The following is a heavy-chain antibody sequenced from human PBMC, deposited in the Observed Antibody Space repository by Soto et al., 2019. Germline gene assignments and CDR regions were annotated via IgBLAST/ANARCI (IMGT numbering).Heavy chain of an antibody. CDR2: ISTSGDST. J-gene: IGHJ4*02. D-gene: IGHD2-2*01. V-gene: IGHV3-23*01. CDR3: AINSRYCSSTSCYAD. CDR1: GFTFSSYA. Sequence: GGSLRLSCAASGFTFSSYAMSWVRQDPGKGLEWVSGISTSGDSTYYADSVKGRFTISRDNSKDTLYLQMNSLRAGDTAVYYCAINSRYCSSTSCYADWGQGTLVTVSS.